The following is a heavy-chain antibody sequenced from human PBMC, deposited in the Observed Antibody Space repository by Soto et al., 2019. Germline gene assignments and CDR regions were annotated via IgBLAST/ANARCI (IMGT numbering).Heavy chain of an antibody. Sequence: EAQLVESGGGLVQPGGSLRLSCAASGFTFSNYEMHWVRQAPGKGLEYVSGISNNGAHTDYAKSVKGRFTISRDNSENTLYLQMVSLRAEDMALYYCARRGYGSRWPNVYIDVWCKETTVTVSS. D-gene: IGHD6-13*01. CDR2: ISNNGAHT. CDR1: GFTFSNYE. V-gene: IGHV3-64*01. J-gene: IGHJ6*03. CDR3: ARRGYGSRWPNVYIDV.